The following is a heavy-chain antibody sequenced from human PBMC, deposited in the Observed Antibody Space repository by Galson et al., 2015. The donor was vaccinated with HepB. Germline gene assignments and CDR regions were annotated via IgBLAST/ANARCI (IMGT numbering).Heavy chain of an antibody. CDR3: ASTVTTTGDAFDI. V-gene: IGHV3-64*01. J-gene: IGHJ3*02. D-gene: IGHD4-17*01. Sequence: SLRLSCAASGFTFSSYAMHWVRQAPGKGLEYVSAISSNGGSTYYANSVKGRFTISRDNSKNTLYLQMGSLRAEDMAVYYCASTVTTTGDAFDIWGQGTMVAVSS. CDR1: GFTFSSYA. CDR2: ISSNGGST.